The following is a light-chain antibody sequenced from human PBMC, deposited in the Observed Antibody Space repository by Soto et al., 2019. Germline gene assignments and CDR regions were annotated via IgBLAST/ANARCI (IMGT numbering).Light chain of an antibody. CDR1: SSNIGSNT. Sequence: QSVLTQAPSASGTPGQRVTISCSGSSSNIGSNTVSWYQQVPGTAPKLLIYSNDQRPLGVPDRFSGSKSGTSASLAIGGLQSEDEADYYCAAWDGSLNGWVFGGGTKLTVL. V-gene: IGLV1-44*01. CDR3: AAWDGSLNGWV. J-gene: IGLJ2*01. CDR2: SND.